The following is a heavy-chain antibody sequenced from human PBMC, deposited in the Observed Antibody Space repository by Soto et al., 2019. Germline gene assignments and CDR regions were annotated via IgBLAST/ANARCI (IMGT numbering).Heavy chain of an antibody. Sequence: QVQLVQSGAEVKKPGASVKVSCKASGYTFTGYYMHWVRQAPGQGLEWMGWINPNSGGTNYAQKFRGWVTMTRDTSISTAYMELSRLRSDDTAVYYCARDYGDYPPLAWFDPWGQGTLVTVSS. J-gene: IGHJ5*02. CDR1: GYTFTGYY. V-gene: IGHV1-2*04. D-gene: IGHD4-17*01. CDR2: INPNSGGT. CDR3: ARDYGDYPPLAWFDP.